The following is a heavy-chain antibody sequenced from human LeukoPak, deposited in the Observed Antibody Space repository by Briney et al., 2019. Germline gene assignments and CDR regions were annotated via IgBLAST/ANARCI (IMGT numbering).Heavy chain of an antibody. V-gene: IGHV3-49*04. J-gene: IGHJ6*03. CDR1: GFTFGDYA. CDR3: TRDVWGAAVAGTPSYYYYYYYYMDV. CDR2: IRSKAYGGTT. Sequence: GGSLRLSCTASGFTFGDYAMSWVRQAPGKGLEWVGFIRSKAYGGTTEYAASVKGRFTISRDDSKSIAYLQMNSLKTEDTAVYYCTRDVWGAAVAGTPSYYYYYYYYMDVWGKGTTVTVSS. D-gene: IGHD6-19*01.